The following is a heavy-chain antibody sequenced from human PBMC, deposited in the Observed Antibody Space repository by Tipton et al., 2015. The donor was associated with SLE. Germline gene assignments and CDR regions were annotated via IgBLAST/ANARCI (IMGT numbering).Heavy chain of an antibody. V-gene: IGHV3-30*02. CDR2: IRYDGSNK. CDR3: AKDTWLAGYYYDSSGVDY. J-gene: IGHJ4*02. D-gene: IGHD3-22*01. Sequence: SLRLSCAASGFTFSSYGMHWVRQAPGKGLEWVAFIRYDGSNKYYADSVKGRFTISRDNSKNTLYLQMNSLRAEDTAVYYCAKDTWLAGYYYDSSGVDYWGQGTLVTVSS. CDR1: GFTFSSYG.